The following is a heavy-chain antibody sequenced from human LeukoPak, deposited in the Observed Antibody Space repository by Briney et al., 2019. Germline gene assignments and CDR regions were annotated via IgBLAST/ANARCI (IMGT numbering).Heavy chain of an antibody. V-gene: IGHV4-59*01. CDR1: GGSISSYY. Sequence: SETLSLTCTGSGGSISSYYWSWLRQPPGKGLEWIGYIYYSGSTNYNPSLKSRVTISVDTSKNQFSLKLSSVTAADTAVYYCARDGYYYGSGIFSAFDIWGQGTMVTVSS. CDR2: IYYSGST. D-gene: IGHD3-10*01. CDR3: ARDGYYYGSGIFSAFDI. J-gene: IGHJ3*02.